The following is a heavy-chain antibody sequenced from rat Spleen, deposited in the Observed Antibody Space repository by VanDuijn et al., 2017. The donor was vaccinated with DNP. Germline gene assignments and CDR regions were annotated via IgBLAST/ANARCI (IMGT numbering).Heavy chain of an antibody. V-gene: IGHV3-3*01. Sequence: EVQLQESGPGLVKPSQSLSLTCSVTGYSITSSYRWNWIRKFPGNKLEWMGYINIAGSTNYNPSLKSRIPITRDTSKNQFFLQVNSVTTEDTATYYCARSEAAISTFGYWGQGTLVTVSS. CDR2: INIAGST. CDR3: ARSEAAISTFGY. CDR1: GYSITSSYR. J-gene: IGHJ3*01. D-gene: IGHD1-2*01.